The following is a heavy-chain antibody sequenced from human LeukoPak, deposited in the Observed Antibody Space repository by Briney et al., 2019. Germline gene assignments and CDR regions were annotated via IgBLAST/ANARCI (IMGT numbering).Heavy chain of an antibody. CDR3: ARGGWERLNNSRYFDY. J-gene: IGHJ4*02. CDR2: IKQDGSEK. Sequence: GGSLRLSCAASGFTFSSYWMSWVRQAPGKGLEWVANIKQDGSEKYYVDSVKGRFTISRDNAKNSLYLQMNSLRAEDTAVYYCARGGWERLNNSRYFDYWGQGTLVTVSS. D-gene: IGHD1-26*01. V-gene: IGHV3-7*01. CDR1: GFTFSSYW.